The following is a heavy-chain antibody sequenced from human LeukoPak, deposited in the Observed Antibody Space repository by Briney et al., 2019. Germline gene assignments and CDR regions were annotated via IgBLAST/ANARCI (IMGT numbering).Heavy chain of an antibody. CDR2: INHSGST. V-gene: IGHV4-34*01. Sequence: SETLSLTCAVYGGSFSGYYWSWIRQPPGKGLEWIGEINHSGSTNYNPSLKSRVTISVDTSKNQFSLKLSSVTAADTAVYYCARGRNGPYYYGSGSYSTRGFDYWGQGTLVTVSS. CDR1: GGSFSGYY. D-gene: IGHD3-10*01. J-gene: IGHJ4*02. CDR3: ARGRNGPYYYGSGSYSTRGFDY.